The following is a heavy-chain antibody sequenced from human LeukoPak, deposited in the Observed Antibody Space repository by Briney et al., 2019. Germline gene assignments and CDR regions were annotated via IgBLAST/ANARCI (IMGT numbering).Heavy chain of an antibody. Sequence: GESLKISCKGSGYNFTNYWINWVRQMSGKGLEWMGCPDLGDSYTNYSPSFQGHVTISIEKSISTAYLQWSSLKASDTAIYYCARQGYYGSGSYYYWGQGTRVTVSS. CDR2: PDLGDSYT. J-gene: IGHJ4*02. D-gene: IGHD3-10*01. V-gene: IGHV5-10-1*01. CDR1: GYNFTNYW. CDR3: ARQGYYGSGSYYY.